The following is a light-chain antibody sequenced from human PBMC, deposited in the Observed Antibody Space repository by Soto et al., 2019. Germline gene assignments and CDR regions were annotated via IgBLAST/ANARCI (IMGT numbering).Light chain of an antibody. CDR1: SSDVGGYNY. V-gene: IGLV2-8*01. CDR3: SSYAGSNPVV. CDR2: EVS. Sequence: QSAVTQPPSASGSPGQSVTISCTGTSSDVGGYNYVSWYQQHPGKAPKLMIYEVSKRPSGVPDRFSGSKSGNTASLTVSGLQAEDEADYYCSSYAGSNPVVFGGGTKLTVL. J-gene: IGLJ2*01.